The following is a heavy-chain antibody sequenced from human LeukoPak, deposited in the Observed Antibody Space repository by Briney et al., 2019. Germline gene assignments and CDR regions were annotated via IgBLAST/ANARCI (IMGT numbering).Heavy chain of an antibody. CDR3: ARIRMGHIVVVPASFDL. J-gene: IGHJ4*02. Sequence: SETLSLTCAVSGFSISSAYYWGWIRQPPGKGREWIGSIYYSGSSYYNSSLKSRVSISVDTSKNQFSLKLSSVTATDTAVYYCARIRMGHIVVVPASFDLWGQGTLVTVSS. CDR2: IYYSGSS. V-gene: IGHV4-38-2*01. CDR1: GFSISSAYY. D-gene: IGHD2-2*01.